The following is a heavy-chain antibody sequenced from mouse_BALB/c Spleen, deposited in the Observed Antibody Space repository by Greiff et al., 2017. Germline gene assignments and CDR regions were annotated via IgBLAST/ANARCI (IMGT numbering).Heavy chain of an antibody. CDR2: ISYSGST. CDR1: GYSITSDYA. CDR3: ASHYYGSSYPDY. V-gene: IGHV3-2*02. J-gene: IGHJ2*01. Sequence: VQLQQSGPGLVKPSQSLSLTCTVTGYSITSDYAWNWIRQFPGNKLEWMGYISYSGSTSYNPSLKSRISITRDTSKNQFFLQLNSVTTEDTATYYCASHYYGSSYPDYWGQGTTLTVSS. D-gene: IGHD1-1*01.